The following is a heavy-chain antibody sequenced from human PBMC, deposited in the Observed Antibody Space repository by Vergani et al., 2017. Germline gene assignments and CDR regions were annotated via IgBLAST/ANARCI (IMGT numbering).Heavy chain of an antibody. J-gene: IGHJ6*02. D-gene: IGHD2-21*02. CDR3: AIAYCGGDCYFDYYYGMDV. V-gene: IGHV3-21*01. CDR2: ISGNNDDV. Sequence: EVQMVESGGGLVKPGGSLRLSCVASGFTFSHYSMNWVRQAPGKGLEWVSSISGNNDDVYYADSVKGRFTISRDNAKNSLYLDMSSLRAEDTAVYYCAIAYCGGDCYFDYYYGMDVWGQGTTVTVSS. CDR1: GFTFSHYS.